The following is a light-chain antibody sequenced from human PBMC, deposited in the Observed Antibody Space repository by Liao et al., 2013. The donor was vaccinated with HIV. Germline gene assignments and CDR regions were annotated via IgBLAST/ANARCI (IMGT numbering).Light chain of an antibody. J-gene: IGLJ2*01. CDR3: QAWDSSTAVV. CDR2: KDI. Sequence: SYELTQPSSVSVSPGQTARITCSGDALPKQSVSWYQLKSGQAPVLVMYKDIERPSGIPERFSGSNSGNTATLTISGTQAMDEADYYCQAWDSSTAVVFGGGTKLTVL. V-gene: IGLV3-1*01. CDR1: ALPKQS.